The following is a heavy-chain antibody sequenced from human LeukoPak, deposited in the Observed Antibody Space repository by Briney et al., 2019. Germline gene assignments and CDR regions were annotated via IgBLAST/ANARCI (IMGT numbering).Heavy chain of an antibody. CDR3: ARDLEDSENYYDSSGYYLQRLGY. J-gene: IGHJ4*02. D-gene: IGHD3-22*01. CDR2: IYSSGST. V-gene: IGHV3-53*01. Sequence: GGSLRLSCAASGFTVSSSYMSWVRQAPGKGPEWVSLIYSSGSTYYTDSVKGRFTISRDNSQNTLYLQMNSLSAEDTAVYYCARDLEDSENYYDSSGYYLQRLGYWGQGTLVTVSS. CDR1: GFTVSSSY.